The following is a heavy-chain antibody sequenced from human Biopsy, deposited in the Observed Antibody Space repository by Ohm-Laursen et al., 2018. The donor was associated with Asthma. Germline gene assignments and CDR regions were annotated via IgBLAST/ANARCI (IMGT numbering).Heavy chain of an antibody. Sequence: SLRLSCAASGFVFRSHAMHWVRQAPGKGLEWVAVVSYDGGVAHYADSMKGRFTISRDNAKSTLYLQMNRLRTDDTAVYYCANRRGYSDLTDFDHWGQGTLVTVSS. D-gene: IGHD3-3*01. CDR3: ANRRGYSDLTDFDH. J-gene: IGHJ4*02. CDR1: GFVFRSHA. V-gene: IGHV3-30*18. CDR2: VSYDGGVA.